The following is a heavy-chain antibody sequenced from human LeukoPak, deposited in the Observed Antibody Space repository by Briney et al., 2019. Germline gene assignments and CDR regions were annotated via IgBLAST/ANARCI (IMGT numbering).Heavy chain of an antibody. CDR2: IYYKGDT. D-gene: IGHD1-1*01. CDR3: ARDGSNWNWWFDP. Sequence: SETLSLTCTVSGGSINSNSHYWGWIRQPPGKGLEFIGSIYYKGDTYYNPSLKSRVTLSVDTSKNQFSLKLNSVTAADTAVYYCARDGSNWNWWFDPWGQGTLVAVSS. J-gene: IGHJ5*02. V-gene: IGHV4-39*07. CDR1: GGSINSNSHY.